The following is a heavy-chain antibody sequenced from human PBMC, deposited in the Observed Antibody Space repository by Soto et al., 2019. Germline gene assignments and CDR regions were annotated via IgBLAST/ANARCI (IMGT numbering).Heavy chain of an antibody. D-gene: IGHD6-13*01. CDR3: AREAAADPAGYYYMDV. CDR1: GYTFTSYD. Sequence: ASVKVSCKASGYTFTSYDINWVRQATGQGLEWMGWMNPNSGNTGYAQKFQGRVTMTRNTSISTAYMELSSLRSEDTAVYYCAREAAADPAGYYYMDVWGKGTTVTVSS. CDR2: MNPNSGNT. J-gene: IGHJ6*03. V-gene: IGHV1-8*01.